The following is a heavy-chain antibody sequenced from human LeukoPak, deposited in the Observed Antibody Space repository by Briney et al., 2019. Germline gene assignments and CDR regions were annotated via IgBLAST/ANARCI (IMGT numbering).Heavy chain of an antibody. Sequence: SETLSLTCSVSDGSINSYYWNWIRQPPGKGLEWIGSVYYGRSPYFNPSLESRATIPVDTSKNHFSLKMSSVTAADTAVYYCARSSGTGTFSYWGQGTLVTVSS. V-gene: IGHV4-39*02. CDR2: VYYGRSP. J-gene: IGHJ4*02. CDR1: DGSINSYY. D-gene: IGHD6-25*01. CDR3: ARSSGTGTFSY.